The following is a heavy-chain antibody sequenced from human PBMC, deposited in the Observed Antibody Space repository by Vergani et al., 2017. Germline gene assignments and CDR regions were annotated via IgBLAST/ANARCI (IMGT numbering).Heavy chain of an antibody. Sequence: QVQLVESGGGVVQPGRSLRLSCAASRFTFSSYAMHWVRQAPGKGLDWLAVISYDGSNKYYADSVKGRFTISRDNSKNTLYLQMNSLRAEDTAVYYCARDLMSRGISSQFDYWGQGTLVTVSS. J-gene: IGHJ4*02. CDR3: ARDLMSRGISSQFDY. D-gene: IGHD2/OR15-2a*01. CDR1: RFTFSSYA. CDR2: ISYDGSNK. V-gene: IGHV3-30-3*01.